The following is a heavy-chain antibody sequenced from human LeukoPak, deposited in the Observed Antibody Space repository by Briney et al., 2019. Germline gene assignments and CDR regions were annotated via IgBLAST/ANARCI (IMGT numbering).Heavy chain of an antibody. Sequence: GGSLRLSCAASGFTFSSYGLSWVRQAPGKGLEWVSHISGSAYSTYYADSVKGRFTISGDYSKNTLYLQVNSLRAEDTAVYYCAKSRLPPTGPFDYWGQGTLVTVSS. J-gene: IGHJ4*02. CDR1: GFTFSSYG. CDR3: AKSRLPPTGPFDY. D-gene: IGHD4-11*01. CDR2: ISGSAYST. V-gene: IGHV3-23*01.